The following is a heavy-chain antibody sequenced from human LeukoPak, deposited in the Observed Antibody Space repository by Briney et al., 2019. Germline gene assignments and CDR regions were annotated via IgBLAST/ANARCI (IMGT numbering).Heavy chain of an antibody. Sequence: GGSLRLSCAASGFTFSTSWMHWVRQAPGKGLVWVSQINSDGGRTRYADSVKGRLTIYRDNAKNTVYLQMNSLRTDDTAMYYCARGRNGFFDYWGHGTLVTVSS. CDR3: ARGRNGFFDY. D-gene: IGHD5-24*01. V-gene: IGHV3-74*01. CDR1: GFTFSTSW. J-gene: IGHJ4*01. CDR2: INSDGGRT.